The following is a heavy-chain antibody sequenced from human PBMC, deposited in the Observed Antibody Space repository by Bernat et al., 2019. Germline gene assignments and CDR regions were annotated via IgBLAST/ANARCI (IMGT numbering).Heavy chain of an antibody. CDR2: INSDGSST. D-gene: IGHD3-3*01. Sequence: EVQLVESGGGLVQPGGSLRLSCAASGFTFSSYWMHWVRQAPGKGLVWVSRINSDGSSTSYADSVKSRFTISRDNAKNTLYLQMNSLRAEDTAVYYCARVADSAITIFGVVYYFDYWGQGTLVTVSS. CDR1: GFTFSSYW. V-gene: IGHV3-74*01. CDR3: ARVADSAITIFGVVYYFDY. J-gene: IGHJ4*02.